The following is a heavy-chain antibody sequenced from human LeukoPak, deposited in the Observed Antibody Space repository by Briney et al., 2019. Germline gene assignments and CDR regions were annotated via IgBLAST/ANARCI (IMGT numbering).Heavy chain of an antibody. Sequence: KPSETLSLTCAVYGGSFSGYYWSWIRQPPGKGLEWIGEINHSGSTNYNPSLKSRVTISVDTSKNQFSLKLSSVTAADTAVYYCARAGSSSWYRGEYFDYWGQGTLVTVSS. CDR1: GGSFSGYY. CDR3: ARAGSSSWYRGEYFDY. J-gene: IGHJ4*02. D-gene: IGHD6-13*01. CDR2: INHSGST. V-gene: IGHV4-34*01.